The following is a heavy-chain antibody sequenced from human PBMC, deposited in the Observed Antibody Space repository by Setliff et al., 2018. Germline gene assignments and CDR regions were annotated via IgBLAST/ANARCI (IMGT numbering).Heavy chain of an antibody. CDR3: ARDLKQLQGDWFDP. CDR1: GFTFSSYS. CDR2: ISSSSSTI. J-gene: IGHJ5*02. Sequence: PGGSLRLSCAASGFTFSSYSMNWVRQAPGKGLEWVSYISSSSSTIYYADSVKGRFTISRDNAKNSLYLQMNSLRAEDTAVYYCARDLKQLQGDWFDPWGQGTLVTVSS. V-gene: IGHV3-48*01. D-gene: IGHD6-6*01.